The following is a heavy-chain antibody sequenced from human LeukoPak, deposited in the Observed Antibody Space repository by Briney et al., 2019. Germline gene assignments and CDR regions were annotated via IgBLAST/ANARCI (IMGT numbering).Heavy chain of an antibody. CDR2: MYYSGGT. CDR3: ARDPDYYDDCCYT. D-gene: IGHD3-22*01. CDR1: GGSVSSSRFY. J-gene: IGHJ5*02. V-gene: IGHV4-39*07. Sequence: SETLSLTCTVSGGSVSSSRFYWGWIRQPPGKGLEWIGSMYYSGGTYYNPSLQSRVTISADTYKNQFSLKLTSVTVADTAVYYCARDPDYYDDCCYTWGQGTLVTVSS.